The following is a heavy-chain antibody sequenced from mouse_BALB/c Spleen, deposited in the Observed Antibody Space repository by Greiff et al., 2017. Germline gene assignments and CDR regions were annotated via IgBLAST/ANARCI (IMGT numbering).Heavy chain of an antibody. CDR2: IWSGGST. CDR3: ARKGSSGYLYAMDY. Sequence: VKVVESGPGLVQPSQSLSITCTVSGFSLTSYGVHWVRQSPGKGLEWLGVIWSGGSTDYNAAFISRLSISKDNSKSQVFFKMNSLQANDTAIYYCARKGSSGYLYAMDYWGQGTSVTVSS. J-gene: IGHJ4*01. D-gene: IGHD3-1*01. CDR1: GFSLTSYG. V-gene: IGHV2-2*02.